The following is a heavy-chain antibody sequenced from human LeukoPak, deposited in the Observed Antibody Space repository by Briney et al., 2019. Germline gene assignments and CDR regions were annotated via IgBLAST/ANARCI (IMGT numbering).Heavy chain of an antibody. CDR3: ARDLYGYSANWYKRDNPFDI. Sequence: SETLSLTCTVSGGSISSSSYYWGWIRQPPGKGLEWIGYIYDSGSTRYNPSLKSRVSISVDTSKKQFSLKLTSVTGGDTAVYYCARDLYGYSANWYKRDNPFDIWGQGTMVTVSS. V-gene: IGHV4-61*01. CDR2: IYDSGST. CDR1: GGSISSSSYY. D-gene: IGHD6-13*01. J-gene: IGHJ3*02.